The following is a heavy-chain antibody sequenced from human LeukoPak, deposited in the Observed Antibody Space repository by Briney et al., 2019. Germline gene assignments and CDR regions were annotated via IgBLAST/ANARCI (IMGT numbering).Heavy chain of an antibody. CDR1: GYSISSGYY. Sequence: PSETLSLTCAVSGYSISSGYYWGWIRQPPGKGLEWIGSIYHSGSTYYNPSLKSRVTISVDTSKNQFSLKLSSVPAAYTAVYYCASQYDYVWGSYRPFDYWGQGTLVTVSS. CDR3: ASQYDYVWGSYRPFDY. V-gene: IGHV4-38-2*01. CDR2: IYHSGST. J-gene: IGHJ4*02. D-gene: IGHD3-16*02.